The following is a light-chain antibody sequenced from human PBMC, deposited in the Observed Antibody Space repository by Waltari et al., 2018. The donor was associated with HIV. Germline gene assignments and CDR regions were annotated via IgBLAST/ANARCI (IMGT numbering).Light chain of an antibody. Sequence: QSVLTQPPSASGTPGQRVTISCSGTTSNVGTNFVSWYQHLPGAAPKLLMYRDNRRPSGVPDRFSGSKSGASASLASSGLRSEDEGDYYCATWDGSLGAFFVFGVGTKVTVL. J-gene: IGLJ1*01. CDR3: ATWDGSLGAFFV. CDR1: TSNVGTNF. CDR2: RDN. V-gene: IGLV1-47*01.